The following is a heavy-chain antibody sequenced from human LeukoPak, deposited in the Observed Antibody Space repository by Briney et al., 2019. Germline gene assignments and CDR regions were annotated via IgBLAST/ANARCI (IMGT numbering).Heavy chain of an antibody. V-gene: IGHV1-18*01. CDR2: ISAYNGNT. CDR1: GYTFTSYG. CDR3: ARVVRSGSSSWSFDY. J-gene: IGHJ4*02. D-gene: IGHD6-13*01. Sequence: ASVTVSCKASGYTFTSYGISWVRQAPGQGLEWMGWISAYNGNTNYAQKLQGRVTMTTDTSTSTAYMELRSLRSDDTAVYYCARVVRSGSSSWSFDYWGQGTLVTVSS.